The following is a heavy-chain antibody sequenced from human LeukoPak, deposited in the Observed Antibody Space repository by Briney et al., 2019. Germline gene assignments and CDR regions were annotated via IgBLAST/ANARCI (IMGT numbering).Heavy chain of an antibody. J-gene: IGHJ4*02. Sequence: GGSLRLSCAASGFTFSTYAVNWVRQAPGKGLEWVSTISGSGDSTYYADSVKGRFTISRDNSKNTLYLQMNSLRAEDTAVYYCAKDRPNGGDRGSYWGQGTLVTVSP. CDR2: ISGSGDST. CDR1: GFTFSTYA. V-gene: IGHV3-23*01. CDR3: AKDRPNGGDRGSY. D-gene: IGHD2-21*02.